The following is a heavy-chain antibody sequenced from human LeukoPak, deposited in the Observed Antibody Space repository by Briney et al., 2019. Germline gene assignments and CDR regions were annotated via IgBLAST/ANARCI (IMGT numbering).Heavy chain of an antibody. Sequence: GGSLRLSCAASRFTFSRYATSWVRQAPGKGLEWVSSISSSSSYIYYADSVKGRFTISRDNAKNSLYLQMNSLRAEDTAVYYCARPSMEGYYFDYWGQGTLVTVSS. V-gene: IGHV3-21*01. CDR2: ISSSSSYI. CDR3: ARPSMEGYYFDY. D-gene: IGHD2/OR15-2a*01. J-gene: IGHJ4*02. CDR1: RFTFSRYA.